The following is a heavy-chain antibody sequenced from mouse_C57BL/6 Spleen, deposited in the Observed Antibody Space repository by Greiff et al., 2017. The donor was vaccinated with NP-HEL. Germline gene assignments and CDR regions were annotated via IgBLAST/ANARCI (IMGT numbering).Heavy chain of an antibody. V-gene: IGHV1-50*01. D-gene: IGHD3-1*01. J-gene: IGHJ2*01. CDR3: ARGKASYRAGFDY. CDR2: IDPSDSYT. CDR1: GYTFTSYW. Sequence: VQLQQPGAELVKPGASVKLSCKASGYTFTSYWMQWVKQRPGQGLEWIGEIDPSDSYTNYNQKFKGKATLTVDTSSSTAYMQLSSLTSEDSAVYYCARGKASYRAGFDYWGQGTTLTVSS.